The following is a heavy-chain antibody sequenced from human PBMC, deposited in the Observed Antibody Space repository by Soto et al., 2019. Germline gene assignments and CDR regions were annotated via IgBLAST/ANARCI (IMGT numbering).Heavy chain of an antibody. J-gene: IGHJ5*02. V-gene: IGHV4-34*01. CDR1: GGSFSGYY. D-gene: IGHD4-4*01. Sequence: PSETLSLTCAVYGGSFSGYYWSWIRQPPGKGLEWIGEINHSGSTNYNPSLKSRVTIPVDTSKNQFSLKLSSVTAADTAVYYCGSLPYDYSKARFDPWGQGALVTVSS. CDR2: INHSGST. CDR3: GSLPYDYSKARFDP.